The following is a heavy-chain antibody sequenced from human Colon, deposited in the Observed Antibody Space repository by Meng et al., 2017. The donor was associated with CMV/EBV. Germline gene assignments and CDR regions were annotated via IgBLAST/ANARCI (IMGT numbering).Heavy chain of an antibody. Sequence: SETLSLTYTVSGYSISSGYYWGWIRQPPGKGLEWIGSIYHSGSTYYNPSLKSRVTISVDTSKNQFSLKLSSVTAADTAVYYCARDRPMTPEIDYWGQGTLVTVSS. V-gene: IGHV4-38-2*02. CDR3: ARDRPMTPEIDY. CDR2: IYHSGST. J-gene: IGHJ4*02. CDR1: GYSISSGYY. D-gene: IGHD3-22*01.